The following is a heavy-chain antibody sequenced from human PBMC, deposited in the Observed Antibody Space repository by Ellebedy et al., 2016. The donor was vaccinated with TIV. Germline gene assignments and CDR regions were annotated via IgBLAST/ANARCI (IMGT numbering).Heavy chain of an antibody. V-gene: IGHV3-13*01. CDR3: ARGGPGGDNWFFGL. D-gene: IGHD3-10*01. J-gene: IGHJ2*01. Sequence: PGGSLRLSCAASGFSLTGSDLHWVRRRRGKGLEWVAASGAAGDTYYPDSVSGRFTISRESAKNSFYLQMNSLTAGDTAVYYCARGGPGGDNWFFGLWGRGTQVTVSS. CDR2: SGAAGDT. CDR1: GFSLTGSD.